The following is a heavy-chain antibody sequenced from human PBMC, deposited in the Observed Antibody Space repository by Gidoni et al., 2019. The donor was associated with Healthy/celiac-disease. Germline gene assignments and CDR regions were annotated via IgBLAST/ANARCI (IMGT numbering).Heavy chain of an antibody. CDR3: ARQGRLRFLEWLTYFDY. Sequence: QLQLQESGPGLVKPSETLSLTCTVSGVSISSSSYYWGWIRQPPGKWLEWIGSIYYSGSTYYNPSLKSRVTISVDTSKNQFSLKLSSVTAADTAVYYCARQGRLRFLEWLTYFDYWGQGTLVTVSS. D-gene: IGHD3-3*01. J-gene: IGHJ4*02. CDR1: GVSISSSSYY. V-gene: IGHV4-39*01. CDR2: IYYSGST.